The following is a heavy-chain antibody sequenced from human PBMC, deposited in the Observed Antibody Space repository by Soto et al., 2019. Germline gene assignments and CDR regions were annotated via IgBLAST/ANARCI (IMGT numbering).Heavy chain of an antibody. CDR1: GGSISSYY. CDR3: AREPLVPAAASSHYYYGMDV. J-gene: IGHJ6*02. D-gene: IGHD2-2*01. V-gene: IGHV4-59*01. CDR2: IYYSGST. Sequence: PSETLSLTCTVSGGSISSYYWSWIRQPPGKGLEWIGYIYYSGSTNYNPSLKSRVTISVDTSKNQFSLKLSSVTAADTAVYYCAREPLVPAAASSHYYYGMDVWGQGTTVTVSS.